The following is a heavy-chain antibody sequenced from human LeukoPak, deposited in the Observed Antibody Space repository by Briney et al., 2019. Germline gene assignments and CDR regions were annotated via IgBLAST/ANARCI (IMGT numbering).Heavy chain of an antibody. D-gene: IGHD3-22*01. CDR2: INHSGST. CDR3: ARGGWLSGDY. J-gene: IGHJ4*02. CDR1: GFSVSTHY. V-gene: IGHV4-34*01. Sequence: GSLRLSCAASGFSVSTHYMSWIRQPPGKGLEWIGEINHSGSTNYNPSRKSRVTISVDTSKNQFSLKLSSVTAADTAVYYCARGGWLSGDYWGQGTLVTVSS.